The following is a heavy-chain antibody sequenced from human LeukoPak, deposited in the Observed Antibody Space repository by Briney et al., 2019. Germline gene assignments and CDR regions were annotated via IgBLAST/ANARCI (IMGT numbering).Heavy chain of an antibody. J-gene: IGHJ4*02. V-gene: IGHV3-74*01. D-gene: IGHD6-13*01. CDR1: GLTFSTYW. CDR3: AGGASSTVHY. Sequence: GGSLRLSCAASGLTFSTYWMHRVRQAPGKGLVWVSRINGDGSLSYADSVKGRFTISRDNTKNMLYLQMNSLRAEDTAVYYCAGGASSTVHYWGQGTLVTVSS. CDR2: INGDGSL.